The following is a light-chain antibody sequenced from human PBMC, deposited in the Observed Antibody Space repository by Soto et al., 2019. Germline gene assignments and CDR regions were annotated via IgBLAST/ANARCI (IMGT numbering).Light chain of an antibody. Sequence: EIVLMQSPDILSLSPGERATVSCRASETITNNDLACYQQKPGQAPRLLLYGASTIPTGIPDRFSGSGCGTDFTLPIDRLEPEDFAVYFCHHYGSSPPYTFGQGTKLDIK. CDR2: GAS. CDR3: HHYGSSPPYT. CDR1: ETITNND. J-gene: IGKJ2*01. V-gene: IGKV3-20*01.